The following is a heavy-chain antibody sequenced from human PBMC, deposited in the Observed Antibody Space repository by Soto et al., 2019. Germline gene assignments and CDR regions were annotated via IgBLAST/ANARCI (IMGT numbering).Heavy chain of an antibody. J-gene: IGHJ4*02. D-gene: IGHD6-19*01. V-gene: IGHV4-59*01. Sequence: PSETLSLTCTVSGGSISNYYWSWIRQPPGRGLEWIGYIYDSGSTNYNPSLKSRVTISVDTSKNQFSLKLSSVTAADTAVYYCARMVAVAVYYFDYWGQGILVTVSS. CDR2: IYDSGST. CDR1: GGSISNYY. CDR3: ARMVAVAVYYFDY.